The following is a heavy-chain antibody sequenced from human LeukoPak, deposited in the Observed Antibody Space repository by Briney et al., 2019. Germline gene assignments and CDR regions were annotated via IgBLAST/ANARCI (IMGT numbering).Heavy chain of an antibody. CDR3: ASQLGWELLGAFDI. J-gene: IGHJ3*02. D-gene: IGHD1-26*01. V-gene: IGHV3-48*01. CDR2: IGSSSSPI. CDR1: EFTFSIYS. Sequence: GGSLRLSCAASEFTFSIYSMNWVRQAPGKGLEWVSYIGSSSSPIYYADSVKGRFTISRDNAKNSLYLQMNSLRAEDTAVYYCASQLGWELLGAFDIWGQGTMVTVSS.